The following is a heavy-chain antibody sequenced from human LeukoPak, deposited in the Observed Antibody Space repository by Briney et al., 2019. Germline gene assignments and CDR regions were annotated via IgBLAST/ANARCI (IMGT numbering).Heavy chain of an antibody. CDR3: ARVVAAAGTPYYFDY. CDR1: GGSISTDNY. D-gene: IGHD6-13*01. V-gene: IGHV4-4*02. Sequence: SGTLSLTCTVSGGSISTDNYWSWVRQSPGKGPEWIGEIYHSGRTNYNPSLKSRVTISVDKSKNQFSLKLSSVTAADTAVYYCARVVAAAGTPYYFDYWGQGTLVTVSS. J-gene: IGHJ4*02. CDR2: IYHSGRT.